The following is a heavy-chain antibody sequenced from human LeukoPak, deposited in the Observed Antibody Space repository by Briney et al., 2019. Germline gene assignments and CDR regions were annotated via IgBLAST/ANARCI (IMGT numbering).Heavy chain of an antibody. J-gene: IGHJ5*02. D-gene: IGHD2-2*01. CDR1: GGSISSYY. V-gene: IGHV4-59*01. Sequence: SETLSLTCTVSGGSISSYYWSWIRQPPGKGLEWTGYIYYSGSTNYNPSLKSRVTISVDTSNNQFSLKLSSVTAADTAVYYCARDQQLTWFDPWGQGTLVTVSS. CDR3: ARDQQLTWFDP. CDR2: IYYSGST.